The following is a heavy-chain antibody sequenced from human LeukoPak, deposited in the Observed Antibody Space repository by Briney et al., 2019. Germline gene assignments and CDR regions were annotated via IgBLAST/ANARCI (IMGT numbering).Heavy chain of an antibody. CDR1: GGSISSGSYY. D-gene: IGHD6-19*01. J-gene: IGHJ4*02. Sequence: SQTLSLTCTVSGGSISSGSYYWRWIRQPPGKGLEWIGYIYYSGSTNYNPSLKSRVTISVDTSKNQFSLKLSSVTAADTAVYYCVGRSSGWYRYWGQGTLVTVSS. V-gene: IGHV4-61*01. CDR2: IYYSGST. CDR3: VGRSSGWYRY.